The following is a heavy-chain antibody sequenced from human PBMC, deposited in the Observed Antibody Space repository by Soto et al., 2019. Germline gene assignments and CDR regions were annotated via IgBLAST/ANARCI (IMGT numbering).Heavy chain of an antibody. V-gene: IGHV1-18*01. CDR1: GYKFMSHS. CDR2: ISAYNGNT. J-gene: IGHJ6*02. Sequence: QIQLVQSGGEVKKPGASVKVSCKSSGYKFMSHSITWVRQAPGQGLEWMGRISAYNGNTNYAQKLQGRVTMTTDTSTNTAYMELRSPRSDDTAVYYCARGAFCGGAPGCRDMDVWGQGTTVTVSS. CDR3: ARGAFCGGAPGCRDMDV. D-gene: IGHD2-21*01.